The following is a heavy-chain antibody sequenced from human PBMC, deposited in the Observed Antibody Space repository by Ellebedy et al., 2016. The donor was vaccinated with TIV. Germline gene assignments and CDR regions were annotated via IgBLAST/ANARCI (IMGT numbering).Heavy chain of an antibody. J-gene: IGHJ4*02. CDR2: IDPRDFYT. CDR1: GYRFTSYW. CDR3: ARVGGSGFPDEDDY. V-gene: IGHV5-10-1*01. Sequence: GESLKISXKGSGYRFTSYWISWVRQMPGKGLEWMGRIDPRDFYTNYSPSFQGHVTISVDKSSSTADLQWSSLKASDTAMYYCARVGGSGFPDEDDYWGQGTLVTVSS. D-gene: IGHD2-15*01.